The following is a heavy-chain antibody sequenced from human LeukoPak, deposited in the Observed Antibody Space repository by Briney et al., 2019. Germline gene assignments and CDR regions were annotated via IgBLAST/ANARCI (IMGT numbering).Heavy chain of an antibody. J-gene: IGHJ4*02. CDR3: ARRSKSSAIWYYFDY. V-gene: IGHV3-23*01. Sequence: GGSLRLSCAASGFSFSSYGINWVRQAPGKGLEWVSGVSGSGDITYYADSVKGRFTISRDNSRNTLYLQMNSLRAEDTAVYYCARRSKSSAIWYYFDYWGQGTLVTVSS. CDR2: VSGSGDIT. D-gene: IGHD6-25*01. CDR1: GFSFSSYG.